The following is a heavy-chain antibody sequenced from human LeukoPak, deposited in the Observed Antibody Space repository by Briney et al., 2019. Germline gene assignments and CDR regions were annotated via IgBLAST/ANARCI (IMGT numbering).Heavy chain of an antibody. Sequence: PGRSPTPSCATSGFTFSHYGMHWVRQAPGKGLEWVAVIWSDGTNRYYGDLVKGRFTISRDNTQRTVYLQMNSLRAEDTAVYYCAKDAQRGFDYSNSLDNWGQGTLVTVSS. CDR1: GFTFSHYG. D-gene: IGHD4-11*01. V-gene: IGHV3-33*06. CDR2: IWSDGTNR. J-gene: IGHJ4*02. CDR3: AKDAQRGFDYSNSLDN.